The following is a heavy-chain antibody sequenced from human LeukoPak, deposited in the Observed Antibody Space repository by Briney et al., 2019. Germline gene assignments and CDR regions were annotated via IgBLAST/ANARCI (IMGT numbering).Heavy chain of an antibody. Sequence: PSETLSLTCTVSGGSISSSRYYWVWIRQPPGKGLEWIGSIYYSGSTYYNPSLKSRVTISVDTSKNQFSLKLSSVTAADTAVYYCARWMQLVRGFDYWGQGTLVTVS. CDR2: IYYSGST. V-gene: IGHV4-39*07. J-gene: IGHJ4*02. CDR1: GGSISSSRYY. CDR3: ARWMQLVRGFDY. D-gene: IGHD6-6*01.